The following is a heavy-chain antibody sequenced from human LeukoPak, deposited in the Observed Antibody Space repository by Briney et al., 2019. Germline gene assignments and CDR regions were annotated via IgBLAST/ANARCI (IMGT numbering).Heavy chain of an antibody. V-gene: IGHV3-30*18. CDR2: ISYDGSNK. CDR3: AKDLSRDILTGVSWFDP. D-gene: IGHD3-9*01. CDR1: GFTFSSYG. Sequence: PGGSLRLSCAASGFTFSSYGMHWVRQAPGKGLEWVAVISYDGSNKYYADSVKGRFTISRDNSKNTLYLQMNSLRAEDTAVYYCAKDLSRDILTGVSWFDPWGQGTLVTVSS. J-gene: IGHJ5*02.